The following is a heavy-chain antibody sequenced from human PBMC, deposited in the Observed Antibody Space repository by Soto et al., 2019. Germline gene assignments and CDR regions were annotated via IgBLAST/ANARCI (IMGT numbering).Heavy chain of an antibody. Sequence: SETLSLTCTVSGGSISSGGYYWSWIRQHPGKGLEWSGYIYYSGSTYYNPSLKSRVTISVDTSKNQFSLKLSPVTAADTAVYYCARVGTVTGDYYYGFDVWGQGTMVTVSS. D-gene: IGHD4-17*01. V-gene: IGHV4-31*03. CDR2: IYYSGST. J-gene: IGHJ6*02. CDR1: GGSISSGGYY. CDR3: ARVGTVTGDYYYGFDV.